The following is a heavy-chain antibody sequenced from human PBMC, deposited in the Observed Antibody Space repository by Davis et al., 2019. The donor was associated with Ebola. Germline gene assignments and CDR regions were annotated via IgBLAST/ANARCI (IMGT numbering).Heavy chain of an antibody. CDR2: INEEGNEK. J-gene: IGHJ6*02. V-gene: IGHV3-7*03. Sequence: GGSLRLSCAGSGITFSSVWMTWVRQAPGKGLEWVANINEEGNEKFYVESAQGRFTISRDNAKNSLFLQMNSLRVEDTAVYYCASGYFYADGLDVWGQGATVVVTS. D-gene: IGHD3-22*01. CDR3: ASGYFYADGLDV. CDR1: GITFSSVW.